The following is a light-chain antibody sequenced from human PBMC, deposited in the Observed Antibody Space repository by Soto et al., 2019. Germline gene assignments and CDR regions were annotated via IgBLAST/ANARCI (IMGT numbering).Light chain of an antibody. Sequence: EIVLTQSPDTLSLSPGERATLSCRASQSVPNSRLAWYQQKPGQAPSLVISDTSIRATGIPDRFSGSGSGTDFSLIIGRLEPEDFATYYCQQSYSTLWTFGQGTKVEVK. J-gene: IGKJ1*01. CDR3: QQSYSTLWT. V-gene: IGKV3D-20*02. CDR1: QSVPNSR. CDR2: DTS.